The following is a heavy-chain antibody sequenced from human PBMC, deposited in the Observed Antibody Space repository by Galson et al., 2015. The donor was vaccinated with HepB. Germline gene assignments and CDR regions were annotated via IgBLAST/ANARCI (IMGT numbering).Heavy chain of an antibody. Sequence: SLRLSCAASGFTFSSYAMSWVRQAPGKGLEWVSVISGGGATTDYADSVKGRFTISRDNSKNTLYLEMNSLRAEDTAVYYCAKEGYSYGYGPFDYWGQGTLVTVSS. V-gene: IGHV3-23*01. CDR2: ISGGGATT. CDR1: GFTFSSYA. J-gene: IGHJ4*02. CDR3: AKEGYSYGYGPFDY. D-gene: IGHD5-18*01.